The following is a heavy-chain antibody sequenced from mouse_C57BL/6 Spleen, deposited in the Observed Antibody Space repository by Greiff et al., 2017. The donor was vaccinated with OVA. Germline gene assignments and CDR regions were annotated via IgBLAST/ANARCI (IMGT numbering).Heavy chain of an antibody. D-gene: IGHD5-1*01. Sequence: VQLQQSGPELVKPGASVKMSCKASGYTFTDYNMHWVKQSHGKSLEWIGYINPNNGGTSYNQKFKGKATLTVNKSSSTAYMELRSLTSEDAAVYYCAREEYPAWFAYWGQGTLVTVSA. CDR3: AREEYPAWFAY. J-gene: IGHJ3*01. V-gene: IGHV1-22*01. CDR2: INPNNGGT. CDR1: GYTFTDYN.